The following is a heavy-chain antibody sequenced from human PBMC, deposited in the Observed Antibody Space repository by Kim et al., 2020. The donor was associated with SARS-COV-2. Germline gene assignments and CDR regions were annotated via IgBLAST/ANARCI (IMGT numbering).Heavy chain of an antibody. CDR3: TRHGNYYDSSGYYYYYYMDV. J-gene: IGHJ6*03. CDR2: IRSKANSYAT. CDR1: GFTFSGSA. D-gene: IGHD3-22*01. V-gene: IGHV3-73*01. Sequence: GGSLRLSCAASGFTFSGSAMHWVRQASGKGLEWVGRIRSKANSYATAYAASVKGRFTISRDDSKNTAYLQMNSLKTEDTAVYYCTRHGNYYDSSGYYYYYYMDVWGKGTTVTVSS.